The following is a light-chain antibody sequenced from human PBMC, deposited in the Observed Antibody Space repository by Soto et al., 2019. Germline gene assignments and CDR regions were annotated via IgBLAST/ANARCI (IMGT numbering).Light chain of an antibody. J-gene: IGKJ3*01. CDR1: QSVLYSSDNKNY. CDR3: QQYYSTPG. CDR2: WAS. Sequence: DIVMTQSPDSLAVSLGERATINCKSSQSVLYSSDNKNYLAWYQQKPGQPPKLLIYWASTRESGVPARFSGSGSGTYFTLTISSLQAEDVAVDYCQQYYSTPGVGPGTKVYIK. V-gene: IGKV4-1*01.